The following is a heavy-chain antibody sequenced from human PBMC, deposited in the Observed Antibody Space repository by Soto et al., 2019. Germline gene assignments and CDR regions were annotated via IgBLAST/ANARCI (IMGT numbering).Heavy chain of an antibody. CDR3: ARGGVAAAGSSSFGYYFDY. Sequence: ASVKVSCKASGGTYSSYTISWVRQAPGQGHEWMGRIIPIFGTANYAQKFQGRVTMTRDTSTSTVYMELSSLRSEDTAVYYCARGGVAAAGSSSFGYYFDYWGQGTLVTVSS. D-gene: IGHD6-13*01. CDR2: IIPIFGTA. J-gene: IGHJ4*02. V-gene: IGHV1-69*08. CDR1: GGTYSSYT.